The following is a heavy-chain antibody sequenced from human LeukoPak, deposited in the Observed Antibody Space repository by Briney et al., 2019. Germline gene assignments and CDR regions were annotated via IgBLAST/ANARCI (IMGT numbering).Heavy chain of an antibody. CDR3: ARDRAYCGGDCYWRGYYFDY. CDR1: GASISNYY. J-gene: IGHJ4*02. Sequence: SETLSLTCTVSGASISNYYWSWIRQPPGKGLEWIGYIYHSGNSGSTNYNPSLKSRVTMSVDTSKNQFSLKLSSVTAADTAVYYCARDRAYCGGDCYWRGYYFDYWGQGTLVTVSS. D-gene: IGHD2-21*01. CDR2: IYHSGNSGST. V-gene: IGHV4-59*12.